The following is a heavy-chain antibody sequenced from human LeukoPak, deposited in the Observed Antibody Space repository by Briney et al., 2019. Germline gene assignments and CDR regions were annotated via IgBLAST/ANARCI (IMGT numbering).Heavy chain of an antibody. V-gene: IGHV3-74*01. CDR1: GFTFRTYW. D-gene: IGHD4-23*01. J-gene: IGHJ4*02. Sequence: GGSLRLSCAASGFTFRTYWMHWVRQAPGKGLVWVSRVNGDGSYTRYADSVKGRFTISRDNAKNVLYLQMNRLRAEDTAVYYCAKDAPTVLILFDYWGQGTLVTVSS. CDR2: VNGDGSYT. CDR3: AKDAPTVLILFDY.